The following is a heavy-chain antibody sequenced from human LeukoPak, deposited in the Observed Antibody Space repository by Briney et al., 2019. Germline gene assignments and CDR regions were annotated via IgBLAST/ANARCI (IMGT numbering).Heavy chain of an antibody. CDR3: ARDSRRYSSSWYDNDNWFDP. J-gene: IGHJ5*02. CDR1: GGSISSYY. V-gene: IGHV4-4*07. CDR2: IYTSGST. Sequence: PSETLSLTCTVSGGSISSYYWSRIRQPAGKGLEWIGRIYTSGSTNYNPSLKSRVTMSVDTSKNQFSLKLSSVTAADTAVYYCARDSRRYSSSWYDNDNWFDPWGQGTLVTVSS. D-gene: IGHD6-13*01.